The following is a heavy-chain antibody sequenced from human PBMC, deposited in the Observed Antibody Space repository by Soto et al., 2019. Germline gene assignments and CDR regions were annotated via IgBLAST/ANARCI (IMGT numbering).Heavy chain of an antibody. D-gene: IGHD1-7*01. J-gene: IGHJ6*02. V-gene: IGHV1-8*01. Sequence: ASVKVSCKASGYTFTSYDINWVRQATGQGLEWMGWMNPNSGNTGYAQKFQGRVTMTRNTSIGTAYMELSSLRSEDTAVYYCARMDWNYERVYYYYYGMDVWGQGTTVTVSS. CDR1: GYTFTSYD. CDR3: ARMDWNYERVYYYYYGMDV. CDR2: MNPNSGNT.